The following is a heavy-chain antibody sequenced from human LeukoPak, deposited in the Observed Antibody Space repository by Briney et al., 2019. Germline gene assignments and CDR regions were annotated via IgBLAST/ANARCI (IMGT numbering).Heavy chain of an antibody. D-gene: IGHD1-26*01. V-gene: IGHV3-30*04. Sequence: PEGSLRLSCAASGFTFSSYAMHWVRQAPGKGLEWVAVISYDGSNKYYADSVKGRFTISRDNSKNTLYLQMNSLRAEDTAVYYCAGGPVVGALMLDPWGQGTLVTVSS. J-gene: IGHJ5*02. CDR2: ISYDGSNK. CDR3: AGGPVVGALMLDP. CDR1: GFTFSSYA.